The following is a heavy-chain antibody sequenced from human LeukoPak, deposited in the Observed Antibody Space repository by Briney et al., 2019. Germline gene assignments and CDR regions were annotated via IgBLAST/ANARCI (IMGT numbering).Heavy chain of an antibody. CDR1: GLSFSSYG. CDR2: IQYDGSNK. J-gene: IGHJ4*02. D-gene: IGHD3-10*01. Sequence: GGSLRLSCAASGLSFSSYGMHWVRQAPGKGLEWVAFIQYDGSNKFYADSVKGRFTISRDNAKNTLYLQMNSLRVEDTAVYYCARALGSGWVYFLGGQGTLVTVSS. V-gene: IGHV3-30*12. CDR3: ARALGSGWVYFL.